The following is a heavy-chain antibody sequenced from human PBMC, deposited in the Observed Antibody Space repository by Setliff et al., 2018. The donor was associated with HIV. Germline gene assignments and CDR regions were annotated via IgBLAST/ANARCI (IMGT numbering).Heavy chain of an antibody. CDR1: GYNFSSNG. CDR2: ISSYNGYT. D-gene: IGHD3-10*01. J-gene: IGHJ5*02. Sequence: ASVKVSCKASGYNFSSNGISWVRQAPGQGLEWMGWISSYNGYTKYAQKVQDRVTMTKDTSTSTAYMELRSLRSDDTAVYYCARAPYVSGSFGWFDPWGQGTLVTVSS. V-gene: IGHV1-18*01. CDR3: ARAPYVSGSFGWFDP.